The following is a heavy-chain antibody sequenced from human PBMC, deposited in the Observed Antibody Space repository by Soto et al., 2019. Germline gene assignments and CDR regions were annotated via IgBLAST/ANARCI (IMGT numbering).Heavy chain of an antibody. CDR3: ARGTYYYDSSGYYFHDY. CDR1: GGTFSSYA. D-gene: IGHD3-22*01. Sequence: QVQLVQSGAEVKKPGSSVKVSCKASGGTFSSYAISWVRQAPGQGLEWMGGIIPIFGTANYAQKFQGRVTITADESTSRVYMELSSLRSEDTAVYYCARGTYYYDSSGYYFHDYWGQGTLVTVSS. CDR2: IIPIFGTA. V-gene: IGHV1-69*01. J-gene: IGHJ4*02.